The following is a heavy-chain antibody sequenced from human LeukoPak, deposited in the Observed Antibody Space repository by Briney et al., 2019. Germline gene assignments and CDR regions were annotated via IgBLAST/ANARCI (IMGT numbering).Heavy chain of an antibody. V-gene: IGHV4-34*01. CDR2: INHSGST. CDR1: GGSFSGYY. D-gene: IGHD3-22*01. Sequence: PSETLSLTCAVYGGSFSGYYWSWIRQPPGKGLEWIGEINHSGSTNYNPSLKSRVTISVDTSKNQFSLKLSSVTAADTAVYYCARWGSSGYWGYYYYGMDVWGQGTTVTVSS. CDR3: ARWGSSGYWGYYYYGMDV. J-gene: IGHJ6*02.